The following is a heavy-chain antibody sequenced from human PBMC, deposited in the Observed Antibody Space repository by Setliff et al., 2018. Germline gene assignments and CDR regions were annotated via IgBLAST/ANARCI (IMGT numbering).Heavy chain of an antibody. D-gene: IGHD3-22*01. Sequence: PSETLSLTCTVSGGSISYFYWSWIRQPPGKGLEWIGYIYDNDFANYNPSLRSRVSISVDTSKNQFSLKLTSVTAADTAVYYCARGDEFHDGSGYYNPWGQGTLVTVSS. CDR1: GGSISYFY. V-gene: IGHV4-59*01. CDR2: IYDNDFA. J-gene: IGHJ5*02. CDR3: ARGDEFHDGSGYYNP.